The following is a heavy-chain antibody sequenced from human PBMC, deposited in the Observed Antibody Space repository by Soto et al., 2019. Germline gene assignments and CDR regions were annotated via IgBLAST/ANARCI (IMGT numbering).Heavy chain of an antibody. J-gene: IGHJ4*02. Sequence: GGSLRLSCAASGFTFSSYAMHWVRQAPGKGLEWVAVISYDGSNKYYADSVKGRFTISRDNSKNTLYLQMNSLRAEDTAVYYCARGELMVYANYFDYWGQGTLVTVSS. CDR1: GFTFSSYA. CDR3: ARGELMVYANYFDY. D-gene: IGHD2-8*01. V-gene: IGHV3-30-3*01. CDR2: ISYDGSNK.